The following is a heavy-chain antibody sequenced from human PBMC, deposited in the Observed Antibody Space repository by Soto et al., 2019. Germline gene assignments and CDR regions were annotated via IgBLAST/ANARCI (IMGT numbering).Heavy chain of an antibody. CDR2: IVREGSEK. Sequence: QVQLVESGGGVVQPGRSLRLSCAASGFAFSSHGMHWVRQAPGKGLEWVAVIVREGSEKHYADSVKGRFTISRDNSKNTLYLEMNSLRAEDTVVYYCARDDDYDDNGLDSWGQGTLVTGSS. CDR1: GFAFSSHG. CDR3: ARDDDYDDNGLDS. D-gene: IGHD4-17*01. V-gene: IGHV3-33*01. J-gene: IGHJ5*01.